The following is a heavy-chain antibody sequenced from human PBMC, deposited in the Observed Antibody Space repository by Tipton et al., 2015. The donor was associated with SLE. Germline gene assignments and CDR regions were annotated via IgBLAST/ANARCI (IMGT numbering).Heavy chain of an antibody. Sequence: LRLSCAVSGFTVSDKYMNWFRQPPGKGLEWIGNIDYSGNTHYNPSLESRVTMSVDKSQNQFSLTLNSVTAADTAVYYCASYYVWGTYRFDYWGQGTLVIVSS. J-gene: IGHJ4*02. CDR1: GFTVSDKY. CDR3: ASYYVWGTYRFDY. V-gene: IGHV4-59*02. CDR2: IDYSGNT. D-gene: IGHD3-16*02.